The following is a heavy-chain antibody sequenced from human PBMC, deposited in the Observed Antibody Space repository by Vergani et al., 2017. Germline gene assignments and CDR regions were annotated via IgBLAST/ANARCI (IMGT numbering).Heavy chain of an antibody. Sequence: EVRLVESGGGLVQPGGSLRLSCATSGFTLSDYWIDWVRQAPGKGLEWVASIKHDGSETYYADSVKGRVTISRDNSKNTLYLQMNSLRVEDTAVYYCARAYGRYDCFDCWGQGTLVIVSS. J-gene: IGHJ4*02. CDR1: GFTLSDYW. CDR3: ARAYGRYDCFDC. V-gene: IGHV3-7*03. CDR2: IKHDGSET. D-gene: IGHD3-16*01.